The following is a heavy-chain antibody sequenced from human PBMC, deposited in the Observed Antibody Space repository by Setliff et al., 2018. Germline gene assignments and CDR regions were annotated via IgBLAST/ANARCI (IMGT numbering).Heavy chain of an antibody. CDR1: GYTFTSYG. J-gene: IGHJ4*02. Sequence: ASVKVSCKASGYTFTSYGITWVRQAPGQGLEWMAWISAYNGYIVYAQKFQGRVTVTTDTSTSTAYMELRSLRSDDTAVYYCARDVEDITYYYESSGYYRDYWGQRTLVTVSS. D-gene: IGHD3-22*01. V-gene: IGHV1-18*01. CDR2: ISAYNGYI. CDR3: ARDVEDITYYYESSGYYRDY.